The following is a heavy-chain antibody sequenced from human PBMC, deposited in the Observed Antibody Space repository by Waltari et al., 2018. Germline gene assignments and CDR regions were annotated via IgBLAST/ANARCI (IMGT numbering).Heavy chain of an antibody. J-gene: IGHJ4*02. Sequence: EVQVVESGGGLVQPGGSLKLSCPTSGFSFSASTIHWVRQTSGRGLEWVGRIRRQPFNYATAYSESVKGRFTISRDDSKNTAYLQMNNLMTEDTAVYYCSGGEVTGTDFWGQGTLVTVSS. CDR1: GFSFSAST. CDR2: IRRQPFNYAT. V-gene: IGHV3-73*01. D-gene: IGHD1-1*01. CDR3: SGGEVTGTDF.